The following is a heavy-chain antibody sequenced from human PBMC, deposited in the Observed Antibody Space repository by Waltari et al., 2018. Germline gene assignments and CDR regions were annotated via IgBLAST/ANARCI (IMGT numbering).Heavy chain of an antibody. CDR2: IKQDGSEK. CDR3: AREVPRYCSSTSCYSV. D-gene: IGHD2-2*01. V-gene: IGHV3-7*01. J-gene: IGHJ6*01. CDR1: GFTFSSYW. Sequence: EVQLVESGGGLVQPGGSLRLSCAASGFTFSSYWMSWVRKAPGKGLEWVANIKQDGSEKYYVDSVKGRFTISRDNAKNSLYLQMNSLRAEDTAVYYCAREVPRYCSSTSCYSVWGQGTTVTVSS.